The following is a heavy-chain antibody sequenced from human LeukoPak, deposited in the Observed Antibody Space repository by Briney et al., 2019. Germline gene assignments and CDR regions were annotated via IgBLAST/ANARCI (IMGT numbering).Heavy chain of an antibody. Sequence: GGSLRLSCAASGFTFSNYDMHWVRQAPGKGLEWVSAISSSSSYIYYADSIKGRFTISRDNAENSLYLQMNSLRAVNTAVYFCARGEEKATITALDSWGQGTLVTVSS. CDR1: GFTFSNYD. D-gene: IGHD5-24*01. V-gene: IGHV3-21*01. CDR3: ARGEEKATITALDS. CDR2: ISSSSSYI. J-gene: IGHJ4*02.